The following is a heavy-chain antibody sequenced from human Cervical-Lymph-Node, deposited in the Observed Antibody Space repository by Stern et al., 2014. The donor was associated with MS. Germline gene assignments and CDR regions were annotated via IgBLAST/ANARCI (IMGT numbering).Heavy chain of an antibody. CDR1: GGTFSSYA. Sequence: QVQLVESGAEVKKPGSSVKVSCKASGGTFSSYAISWGRQAPGQGLEWMGGIIPIFGTANYAQKFQGRVTITADESTSTAYMELSSLRSEDTAVYYCAEGVLCGGDCYNFDYWGQGTLVTVSS. D-gene: IGHD2-21*02. J-gene: IGHJ4*02. CDR2: IIPIFGTA. V-gene: IGHV1-69*01. CDR3: AEGVLCGGDCYNFDY.